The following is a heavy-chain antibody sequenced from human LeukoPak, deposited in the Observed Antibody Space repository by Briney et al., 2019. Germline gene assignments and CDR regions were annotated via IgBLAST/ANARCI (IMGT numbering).Heavy chain of an antibody. CDR3: ARGAYYYDSSGYYPFDY. CDR2: INPNSGGT. V-gene: IGHV1-2*02. Sequence: ASVKVSCKASGYTFTGYYMHWVRQAPGQGLEWMGWINPNSGGTNHAQKFQGRVTMTRDTSISTAYMELSRLRSDDTAVYYCARGAYYYDSSGYYPFDYWGQGTLVTVSS. J-gene: IGHJ4*02. D-gene: IGHD3-22*01. CDR1: GYTFTGYY.